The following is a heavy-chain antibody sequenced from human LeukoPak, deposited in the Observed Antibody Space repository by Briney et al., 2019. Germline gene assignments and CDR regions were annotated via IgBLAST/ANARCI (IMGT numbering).Heavy chain of an antibody. J-gene: IGHJ4*02. CDR1: GSTFSDYH. CDR3: ARGEYSNGYPYRLDS. V-gene: IGHV1-2*02. Sequence: ASVKVSCKASGSTFSDYHINWVRQASGQGLEWMGWINPKSGDAKYGQAFQGRVTMTRDTSISTAYMELNRLRFDDTAMYYCARGEYSNGYPYRLDSWGQGTLVTVSS. CDR2: INPKSGDA. D-gene: IGHD3-16*01.